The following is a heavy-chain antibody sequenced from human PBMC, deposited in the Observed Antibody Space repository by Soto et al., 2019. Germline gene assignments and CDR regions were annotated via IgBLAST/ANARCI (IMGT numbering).Heavy chain of an antibody. J-gene: IGHJ4*02. CDR3: AKAVDILTGYIDREVLV. V-gene: IGHV3-30*18. CDR2: ISYDGSNK. D-gene: IGHD3-9*01. CDR1: GFNFSSYG. Sequence: PGGSLRLSCSASGFNFSSYGMHWVRQGPGKGLEWVAVISYDGSNKYYAGSVKGRFTISRDNSKNTLYLQMNSLRAEDTAVYYCAKAVDILTGYIDREVLVWGQGTLVTVSS.